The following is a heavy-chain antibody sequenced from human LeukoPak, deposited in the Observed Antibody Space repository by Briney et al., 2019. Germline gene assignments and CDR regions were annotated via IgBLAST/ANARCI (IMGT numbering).Heavy chain of an antibody. V-gene: IGHV4-4*07. J-gene: IGHJ6*03. D-gene: IGHD3-3*01. Sequence: PSETLSLTCSASGGSISSYHWSWIRQPAGKGLEWIGRIYTSGSSNYNPSLKSRVIISVDKSKNQFSLRLSSVTAADTAVYYCARGHFLRADFWSGFRRPNFHYYMDVWGKGTTVTVSS. CDR3: ARGHFLRADFWSGFRRPNFHYYMDV. CDR1: GGSISSYH. CDR2: IYTSGSS.